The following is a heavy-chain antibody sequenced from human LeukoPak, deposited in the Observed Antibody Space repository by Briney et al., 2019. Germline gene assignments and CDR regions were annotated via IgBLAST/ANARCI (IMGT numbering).Heavy chain of an antibody. D-gene: IGHD6-19*01. V-gene: IGHV1-2*02. CDR3: ARVAVAGTGGKYYYYYYYMDV. CDR2: INPNSGGT. Sequence: ASVKVSCKASGYTFTSYGISWVRQAPGQGLEWMGWINPNSGGTNYAQKFQGRVTMTRDTSISTAYMELSRLRSDDTAVYYCARVAVAGTGGKYYYYYYYMDVWGKGTTVTVSS. J-gene: IGHJ6*03. CDR1: GYTFTSYG.